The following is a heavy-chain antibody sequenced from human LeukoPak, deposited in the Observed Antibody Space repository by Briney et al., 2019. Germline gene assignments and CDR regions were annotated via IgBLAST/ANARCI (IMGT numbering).Heavy chain of an antibody. Sequence: PGRSLRLSCAASGFTFSSYAMHWVRQAPGKGLEWVAVISYDGSNKYYADSVKGRFTISRDNSKNTLYLQMNSLRAEDTAVYYCARGVVRDYYDSSGYQTDHYWGQGTLVTVSS. J-gene: IGHJ4*02. CDR2: ISYDGSNK. D-gene: IGHD3-22*01. CDR3: ARGVVRDYYDSSGYQTDHY. CDR1: GFTFSSYA. V-gene: IGHV3-30-3*01.